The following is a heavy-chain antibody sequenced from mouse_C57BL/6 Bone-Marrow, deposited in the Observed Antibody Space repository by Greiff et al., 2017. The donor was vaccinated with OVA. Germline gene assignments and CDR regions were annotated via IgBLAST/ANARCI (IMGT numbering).Heavy chain of an antibody. V-gene: IGHV1-54*01. CDR2: INPGSGGT. Sequence: QVQLKESGAELVRPGTSVKVSCKASGYAFTNYLIEWVKQRPGQGLEWIGVINPGSGGTNYNEKFKGKATLTADKSSSTAYMQLSSLTSEDSAVYFCARYSMDYWGQGTSVTVSS. CDR3: ARYSMDY. CDR1: GYAFTNYL. J-gene: IGHJ4*01.